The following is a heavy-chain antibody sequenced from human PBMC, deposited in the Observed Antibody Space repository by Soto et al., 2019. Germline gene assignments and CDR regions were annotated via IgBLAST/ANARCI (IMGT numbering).Heavy chain of an antibody. CDR1: GFTFSSYA. D-gene: IGHD5-12*01. V-gene: IGHV3-23*01. J-gene: IGHJ4*02. CDR3: AEDGNRVDFVATFDY. Sequence: EVQLLESGGGLVQPGGSLRLSCAASGFTFSSYAMSWVRQAPGKGLEWVSAISGSGGSTYYADSVKGRFTISRDNSKNTLYLQMNSLRAEDTAVYYCAEDGNRVDFVATFDYWGQGTLVTVSS. CDR2: ISGSGGST.